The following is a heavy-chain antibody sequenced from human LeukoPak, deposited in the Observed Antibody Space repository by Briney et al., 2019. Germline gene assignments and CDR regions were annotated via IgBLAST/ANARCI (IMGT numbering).Heavy chain of an antibody. CDR1: GFTFSTYG. J-gene: IGHJ4*02. Sequence: PGGSLRLSCAASGFTFSTYGMHWVRQAPGKGLEWVSAITYTGANTDYADSVKGRFTISRDNSKNSLYLQMNSLRADDMAVYYCAKRIPSSGLWVYLDSWGRGTMVTVSS. V-gene: IGHV3-23*01. D-gene: IGHD6-25*01. CDR3: AKRIPSSGLWVYLDS. CDR2: ITYTGANT.